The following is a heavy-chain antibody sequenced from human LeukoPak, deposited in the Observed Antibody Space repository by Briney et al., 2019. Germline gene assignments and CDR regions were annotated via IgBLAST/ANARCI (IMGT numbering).Heavy chain of an antibody. CDR3: ARAVEILGELPY. D-gene: IGHD3-10*01. J-gene: IGHJ4*02. Sequence: ASVKVSCKASGYTFTGYYMHWVRQAPGQGLEWMGWINPNSGGTNYAQKFQGRVTMTRDTSISTAYMELSRLRSDDTAVYYCARAVEILGELPYWGQGTLVTVSS. CDR1: GYTFTGYY. CDR2: INPNSGGT. V-gene: IGHV1-2*02.